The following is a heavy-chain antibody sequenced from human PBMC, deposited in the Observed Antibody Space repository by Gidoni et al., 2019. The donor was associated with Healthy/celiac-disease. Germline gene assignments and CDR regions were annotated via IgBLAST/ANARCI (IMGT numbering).Heavy chain of an antibody. J-gene: IGHJ2*01. D-gene: IGHD6-13*01. V-gene: IGHV4-31*03. CDR3: ASSASSSWRWYFDL. CDR2: IDYSGST. Sequence: QVQLQESGPGLVKPSQTLSLTRTVSGGSLSSGGYYWSWIRQHPGKGLEWIGYIDYSGSTYYNPSLKSRVTISVDTSKNQFSLKLSSVTAADTAVYYCASSASSSWRWYFDLWGRGTLVTVSS. CDR1: GGSLSSGGYY.